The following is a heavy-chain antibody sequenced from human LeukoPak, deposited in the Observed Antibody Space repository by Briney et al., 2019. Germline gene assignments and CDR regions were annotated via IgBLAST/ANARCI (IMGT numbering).Heavy chain of an antibody. CDR3: AKRRFLESTPYYFDY. V-gene: IGHV3-23*01. Sequence: GGSLRLSCAAYGFTFSSYTLSWVRQAPGRGLEWVSTISGGGDYTSYADSVKGRFTISRDNSKNTLYLQMNGLRVEDSALYYCAKRRFLESTPYYFDYWGQGTLVTVSS. CDR1: GFTFSSYT. CDR2: ISGGGDYT. D-gene: IGHD3-3*01. J-gene: IGHJ4*02.